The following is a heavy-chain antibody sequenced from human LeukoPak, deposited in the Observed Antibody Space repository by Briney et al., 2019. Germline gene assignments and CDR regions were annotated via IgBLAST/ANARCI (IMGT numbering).Heavy chain of an antibody. Sequence: GASVKVSCKASGGTFSSYAISWVRQAPGQGLEWMGRIIPIFGTANYAQKFQGRVTITTDESTSTAYMELSSLRSEGTAVYYCARLRSSAGYFQHWGQGTLVTVSS. CDR2: IIPIFGTA. CDR3: ARLRSSAGYFQH. CDR1: GGTFSSYA. V-gene: IGHV1-69*05. D-gene: IGHD6-25*01. J-gene: IGHJ1*01.